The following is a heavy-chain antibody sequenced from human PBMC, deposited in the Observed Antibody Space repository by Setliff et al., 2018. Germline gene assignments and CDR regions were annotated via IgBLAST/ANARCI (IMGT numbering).Heavy chain of an antibody. V-gene: IGHV1-18*01. Sequence: GASVKVSCKASGYTLSNSILSWVRQAPGQGLEWMGWISAHSGNAYYSPKLHGRVTLTTDTSTSTAYMEVSSLTSEDTAEYFCARGPISGSGTYYGADWGQGTLVTVSS. CDR3: ARGPISGSGTYYGAD. CDR2: ISAHSGNA. CDR1: GYTLSNSI. J-gene: IGHJ4*02. D-gene: IGHD3-10*01.